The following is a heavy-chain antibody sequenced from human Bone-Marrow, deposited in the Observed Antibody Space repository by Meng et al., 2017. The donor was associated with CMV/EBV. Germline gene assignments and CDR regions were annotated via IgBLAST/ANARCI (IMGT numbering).Heavy chain of an antibody. CDR1: RFTFSCYA. J-gene: IGHJ4*02. D-gene: IGHD6-19*01. CDR3: ARDPSTGYFDY. V-gene: IGHV3-30-3*01. Sequence: VQPVESGGGASQPVSSLVLFRSAPRFTFSCYAMHWVRHAPGKGLEWVAVILYDGSNKYYADSEKGRFTISRDNSKNTLYLQMNSLRAEDTAVYYCARDPSTGYFDYWGQGTLVTVSS. CDR2: ILYDGSNK.